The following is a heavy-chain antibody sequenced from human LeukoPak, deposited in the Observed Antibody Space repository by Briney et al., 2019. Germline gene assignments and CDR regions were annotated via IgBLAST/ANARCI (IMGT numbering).Heavy chain of an antibody. D-gene: IGHD3-16*01. CDR1: GVTFTNYA. CDR3: AKGFMRWGEVYYMDV. Sequence: PGGSLRLSCAASGVTFTNYAMSWVRQAPGKGLGWVSTISGSGSSTYYADSVKGRFTISRDNSKNTLFLQMNSLRAEDTAVYYCAKGFMRWGEVYYMDVWGKGTTVTVSS. J-gene: IGHJ6*03. CDR2: ISGSGSST. V-gene: IGHV3-23*01.